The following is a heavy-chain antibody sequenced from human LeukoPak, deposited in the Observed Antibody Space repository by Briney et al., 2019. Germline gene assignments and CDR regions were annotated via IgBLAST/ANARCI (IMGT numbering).Heavy chain of an antibody. Sequence: MSSETLSLTCTVSGGSISSYYWSWIRQPAGRGLERIGRIQTSGSTNYNPSLKSRVTMSVDTSKNKFSLKVNSVTAADTAVYYCARVGSGWSFDYWGQGTLVTVSS. J-gene: IGHJ4*02. V-gene: IGHV4-4*07. CDR3: ARVGSGWSFDY. CDR1: GGSISSYY. CDR2: IQTSGST. D-gene: IGHD6-19*01.